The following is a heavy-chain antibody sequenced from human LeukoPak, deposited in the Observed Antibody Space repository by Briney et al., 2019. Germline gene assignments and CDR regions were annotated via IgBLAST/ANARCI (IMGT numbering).Heavy chain of an antibody. J-gene: IGHJ4*02. V-gene: IGHV3-7*03. Sequence: GGSLRLSYAASGFTFSSYWMSWVRQAPGKGLEWVANIKQDGSEKYYVDSVKGRFTISRDNAKNSLYLQMNSLRAEDTAVYYCASAPPYCSSTSCYDYWGQGTLVTVSS. CDR1: GFTFSSYW. CDR2: IKQDGSEK. CDR3: ASAPPYCSSTSCYDY. D-gene: IGHD2-2*01.